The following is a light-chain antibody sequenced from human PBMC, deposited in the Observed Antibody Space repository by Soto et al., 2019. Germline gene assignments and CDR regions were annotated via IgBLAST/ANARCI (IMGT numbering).Light chain of an antibody. CDR2: GAS. Sequence: EIVLTQSPGTLSLSPGERATLSCRASQSVSSSYLAWYQQQPGQAPRPLIYGASSRAIGIPDRFSGSGSGTDFTLTISRLEPDDFAVYYCQQYGSSPWTFGQGTKVEIK. V-gene: IGKV3-20*01. CDR1: QSVSSSY. CDR3: QQYGSSPWT. J-gene: IGKJ1*01.